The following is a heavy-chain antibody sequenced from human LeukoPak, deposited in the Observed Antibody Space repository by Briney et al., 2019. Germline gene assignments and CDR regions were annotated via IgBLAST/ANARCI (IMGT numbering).Heavy chain of an antibody. Sequence: GGSLRLSCAASGFTFSSYGMHWVRQAPGKGLEWVAFIRYDGSNKYYADSVKGRFTISRDNSKNTLYLQMNSLRAEDTAVYYCARGREWGSPGRDAFDIWGQGTMVTVSS. V-gene: IGHV3-30*02. J-gene: IGHJ3*02. CDR2: IRYDGSNK. CDR1: GFTFSSYG. CDR3: ARGREWGSPGRDAFDI. D-gene: IGHD7-27*01.